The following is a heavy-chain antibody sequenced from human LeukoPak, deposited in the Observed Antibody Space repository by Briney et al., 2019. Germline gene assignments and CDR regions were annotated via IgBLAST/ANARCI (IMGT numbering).Heavy chain of an antibody. CDR3: ATAEDIVVVPAASDFDY. Sequence: PGGSLRLSCAASGFTFSSYAMSWVRQAPGRGLEWVSAISGSGGSTYYADTVKGRFTISRDNSKNTLYLQMNSLRAEDTAVYYRATAEDIVVVPAASDFDYWGQGTLVTVSS. J-gene: IGHJ4*02. D-gene: IGHD2-2*01. CDR2: ISGSGGST. V-gene: IGHV3-23*01. CDR1: GFTFSSYA.